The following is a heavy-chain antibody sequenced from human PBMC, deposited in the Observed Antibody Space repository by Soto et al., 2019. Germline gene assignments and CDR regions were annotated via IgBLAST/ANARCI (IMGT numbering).Heavy chain of an antibody. V-gene: IGHV1-69*01. J-gene: IGHJ3*01. D-gene: IGHD6-13*01. CDR1: GDTFNSYG. CDR2: IVPMFGTT. CDR3: ARDLADVHLWDAFDV. Sequence: QVQLVQSGPELKKPVSSVKVSCKAPGDTFNSYGISWVRQAPGQGLEWMGGIVPMFGTTNLALKFEDRVTITADELTTPVYMEIRGLTSEDTAVYYCARDLADVHLWDAFDVWGHGTRVTVSS.